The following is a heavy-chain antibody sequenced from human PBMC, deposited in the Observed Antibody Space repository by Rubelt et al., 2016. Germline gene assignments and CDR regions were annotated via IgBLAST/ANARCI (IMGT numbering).Heavy chain of an antibody. V-gene: IGHV1-18*01. CDR2: ISAYNGNT. Sequence: QVQLVQSVPEVKKPGASVKVSCRASGYTFTSYGISWVRQAPGQGLEWMGWISAYNGNTLYAQKLQGRVTMTTDTSTGAAYMELRSLRSDDTAIYYCARGGSGNYYKYFFDSWGQGTLVTVSS. CDR1: GYTFTSYG. D-gene: IGHD3-10*01. CDR3: ARGGSGNYYKYFFDS. J-gene: IGHJ4*02.